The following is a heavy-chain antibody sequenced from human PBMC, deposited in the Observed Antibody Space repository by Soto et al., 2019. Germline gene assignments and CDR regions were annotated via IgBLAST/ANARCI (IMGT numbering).Heavy chain of an antibody. CDR3: ARCQYYDSSGYYYLYFDY. D-gene: IGHD3-22*01. Sequence: SVKVSCKASGGTFSSYAISWVRQAPGQGLEWMGGIIPIFGTANYAQKFQGRVTITADESTSTAYMELSSMRSEDTAVYYCARCQYYDSSGYYYLYFDYWGQGTLVTVS. CDR1: GGTFSSYA. V-gene: IGHV1-69*13. J-gene: IGHJ4*02. CDR2: IIPIFGTA.